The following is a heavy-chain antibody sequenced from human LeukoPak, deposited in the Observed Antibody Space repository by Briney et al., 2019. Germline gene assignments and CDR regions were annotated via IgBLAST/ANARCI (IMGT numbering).Heavy chain of an antibody. CDR3: AKVGPRWLQQSLELDY. Sequence: GGSLRLSCAASGFTFSSYAMSWVRQAPGKGLEWVSAISGSGGSTYYADSVKGRFTISRDNSKNTLYLQMNSLRAEDTAVYYCAKVGPRWLQQSLELDYWGQGTLVTVSS. CDR1: GFTFSSYA. D-gene: IGHD5-24*01. CDR2: ISGSGGST. V-gene: IGHV3-23*01. J-gene: IGHJ4*02.